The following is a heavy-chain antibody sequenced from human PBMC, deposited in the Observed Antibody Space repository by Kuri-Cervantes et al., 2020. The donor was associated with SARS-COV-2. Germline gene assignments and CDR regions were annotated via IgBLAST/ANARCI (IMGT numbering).Heavy chain of an antibody. CDR3: TRQGVDY. V-gene: IGHV3-73*01. D-gene: IGHD2-8*01. CDR2: IRSKANSYAT. CDR1: GFTFSGSA. J-gene: IGHJ4*02. Sequence: GESLKISCAASGFTFSGSAMHWVRQASGKGLEWVGRIRSKANSYATAYAASVKGRLTISRDDSKNTAYLQMNSLKTEDTAVYYCTRQGVDYWGQGTLVTVSS.